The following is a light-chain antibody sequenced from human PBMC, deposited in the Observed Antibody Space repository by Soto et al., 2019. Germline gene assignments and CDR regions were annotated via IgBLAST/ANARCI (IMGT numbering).Light chain of an antibody. J-gene: IGKJ1*01. V-gene: IGKV3-20*01. CDR1: QSVSSSY. Sequence: EIVLTQSPGTLSLSPGERATLSCRASQSVSSSYLAWYQQKPGQAPRLLIYGASSRATGSPDRFSGSGSGKDFTLTISRLEPEDFAVYFWQQCGSSARNTCGQGTKVEFK. CDR2: GAS. CDR3: QQCGSSARNT.